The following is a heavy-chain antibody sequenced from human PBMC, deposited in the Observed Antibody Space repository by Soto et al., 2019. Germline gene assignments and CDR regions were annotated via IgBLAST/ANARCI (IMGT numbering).Heavy chain of an antibody. D-gene: IGHD5-12*01. CDR3: ARDSPIGSTFSGYDAIDH. CDR1: GGTFSTST. CDR2: IIPILDKA. Sequence: GASVKVSCKASGGTFSTSTFSWVRQAPGQGLEWMGRIIPILDKADYTQKFEDRVAITAEQSTSTAYMELSNLRSEDTAVYFCARDSPIGSTFSGYDAIDHWGQGTLVTVS. V-gene: IGHV1-69*08. J-gene: IGHJ4*02.